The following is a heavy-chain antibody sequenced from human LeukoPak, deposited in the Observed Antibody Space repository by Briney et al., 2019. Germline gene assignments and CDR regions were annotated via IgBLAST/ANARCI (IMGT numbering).Heavy chain of an antibody. J-gene: IGHJ4*02. D-gene: IGHD4-23*01. CDR3: ARGGTTVVTGY. CDR1: GFTVSSNY. Sequence: GGSLRLSCAASGFTVSSNYMSWVRQAPGKGLEWVSVIYSGGSTYYADSVKGRFTISRDNSKNTLYLQMNSLRVEDTAVYYWARGGTTVVTGYWGQGTLVTVSS. V-gene: IGHV3-53*01. CDR2: IYSGGST.